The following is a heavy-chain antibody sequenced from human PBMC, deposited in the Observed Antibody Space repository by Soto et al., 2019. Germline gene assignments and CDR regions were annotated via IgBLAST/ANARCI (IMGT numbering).Heavy chain of an antibody. Sequence: QVQLVESGGGVVQPGRSLRLSCAASGFTFSSYGMHWVRQAPGKGLEWVAIIWYDGSNKYYANSVKGRFTISRDNSKNTLYLQMDSLRVEDPALYYCARDRCLDLGAIGYWGQGTLVTVSS. CDR3: ARDRCLDLGAIGY. D-gene: IGHD1-26*01. CDR2: IWYDGSNK. J-gene: IGHJ4*02. V-gene: IGHV3-33*01. CDR1: GFTFSSYG.